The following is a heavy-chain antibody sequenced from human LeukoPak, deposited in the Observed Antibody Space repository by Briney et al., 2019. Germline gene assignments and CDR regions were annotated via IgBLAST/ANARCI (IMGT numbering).Heavy chain of an antibody. J-gene: IGHJ4*02. V-gene: IGHV3-43*02. CDR1: GFTFSSYG. CDR2: ISGHGGTT. Sequence: PGGSLRLSCAASGFTFSSYGMHWVRQAPGKGLEWVSLISGHGGTTFYADSVKGRFTISRDNSKNSLYLQMNSLRTEDTAFYFCAKDIGERGYKDYWGQGTLVTVSS. D-gene: IGHD5-18*01. CDR3: AKDIGERGYKDY.